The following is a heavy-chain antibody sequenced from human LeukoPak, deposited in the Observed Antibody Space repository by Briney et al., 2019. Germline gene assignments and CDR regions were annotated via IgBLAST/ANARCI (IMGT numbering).Heavy chain of an antibody. V-gene: IGHV3-66*01. CDR3: ARAQSGGYYDSSGYYPFDY. D-gene: IGHD3-22*01. J-gene: IGHJ4*02. CDR2: IYSGGST. CDR1: GFTVSSNY. Sequence: QSGGSLRLSCAASGFTVSSNYMSWVRQAPGKGLEWVSVIYSGGSTYYADSVKGRFTISRDNSKNTMYLQMNSLRAEHTAVYYCARAQSGGYYDSSGYYPFDYWGQGTLVTVSS.